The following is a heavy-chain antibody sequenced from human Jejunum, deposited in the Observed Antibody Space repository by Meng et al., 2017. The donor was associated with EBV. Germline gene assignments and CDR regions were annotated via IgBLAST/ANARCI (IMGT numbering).Heavy chain of an antibody. J-gene: IGHJ4*02. CDR2: INENGGTT. CDR3: SRDLAGPYDD. V-gene: IGHV3-74*03. Sequence: VQLGGSGGALVQPGGSLRLSCAVSGFTFSTYWMHWVRQAPGKGLEWISRINENGGTTTYADSVRGRFTISRDNTKNTLYLEMNNLRAEDSAVYFCSRDLAGPYDDWGQGTLVTVSS. CDR1: GFTFSTYW.